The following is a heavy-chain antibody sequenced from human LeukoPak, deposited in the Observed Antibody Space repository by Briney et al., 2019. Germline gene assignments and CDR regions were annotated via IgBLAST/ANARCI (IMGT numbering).Heavy chain of an antibody. D-gene: IGHD5-12*01. CDR3: ARVGYSGYDYYYMDV. CDR1: GFTFSSYS. Sequence: GGSLRLSCAASGFTFSSYSMNWVRQAPGKGPEWVSSISSSSSYIYYADSVKGRFAISRDNAKNSLYLQMNSLRAEDTAVYYCARVGYSGYDYYYMDVWGKGTTVTVSS. J-gene: IGHJ6*03. V-gene: IGHV3-21*01. CDR2: ISSSSSYI.